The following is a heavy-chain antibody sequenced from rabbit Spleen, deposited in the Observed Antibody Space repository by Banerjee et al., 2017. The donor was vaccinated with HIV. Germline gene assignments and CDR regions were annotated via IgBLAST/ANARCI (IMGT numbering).Heavy chain of an antibody. CDR2: IDPVFGIT. CDR3: ARDLDGVIGWNFGW. CDR1: GFDFSVYG. Sequence: QEQLVESGGGLVQPGGSLKLSCKASGFDFSVYGLSWVRQAPGKGLEWIGYIDPVFGITYYASWVNGRFSISRENAQNTVFLQMTSLTAADTATYFCARDLDGVIGWNFGWWGQGTLVTVS. J-gene: IGHJ4*01. D-gene: IGHD1-1*01. V-gene: IGHV1S47*01.